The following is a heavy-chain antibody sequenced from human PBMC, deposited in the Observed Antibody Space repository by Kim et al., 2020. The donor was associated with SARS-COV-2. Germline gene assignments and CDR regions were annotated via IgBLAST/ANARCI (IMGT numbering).Heavy chain of an antibody. CDR1: GGSISSYY. CDR2: IYYSGST. CDR3: ARGGEGGHYYDSSGYYYDPYFDY. V-gene: IGHV4-59*13. D-gene: IGHD3-22*01. J-gene: IGHJ4*02. Sequence: SETLSLTCTVSGGSISSYYWSWIRQPPGKGLEWIGYIYYSGSTNYNPSLKSRVTISVDTSKNQFSLKLSSVTAADTAVYYCARGGEGGHYYDSSGYYYDPYFDYWGQVTLVTVSS.